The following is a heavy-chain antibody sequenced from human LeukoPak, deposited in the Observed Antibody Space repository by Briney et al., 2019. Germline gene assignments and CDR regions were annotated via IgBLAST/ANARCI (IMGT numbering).Heavy chain of an antibody. Sequence: ASVKVSCKASGYTFTGYYMHWVRQAPGQGLEWMGWINPNSGGRNYAQKFQGRVTMTRDTSISTAYMELSRLRSDDTAVYYCARVRYYDSSGYYSFDYWGQGTLVTVSS. CDR1: GYTFTGYY. D-gene: IGHD3-22*01. CDR2: INPNSGGR. CDR3: ARVRYYDSSGYYSFDY. J-gene: IGHJ4*02. V-gene: IGHV1-2*02.